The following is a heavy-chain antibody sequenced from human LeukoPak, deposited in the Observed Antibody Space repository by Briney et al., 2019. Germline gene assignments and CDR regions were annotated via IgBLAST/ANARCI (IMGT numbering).Heavy chain of an antibody. D-gene: IGHD5-24*01. V-gene: IGHV1-69*05. J-gene: IGHJ3*01. CDR1: GDTFILYA. CDR2: IVPIFDTV. Sequence: SVKVSCKASGDTFILYALSWVRQAPGQGLEWMGGIVPIFDTVNYAQKFQGRVTITTDESTSTAYMELSSLTSEDTAVYYCARGREMATITGARAAFDVWGQGTMVTVSS. CDR3: ARGREMATITGARAAFDV.